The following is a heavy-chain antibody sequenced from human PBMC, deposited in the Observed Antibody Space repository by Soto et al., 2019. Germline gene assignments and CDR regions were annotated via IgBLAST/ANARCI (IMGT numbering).Heavy chain of an antibody. CDR1: GGTFNCYA. D-gene: IGHD3-10*01. J-gene: IGHJ4*02. Sequence: QVQLVQSGTEVKKPGSSVKVSCKASGGTFNCYAISWVRQAPGQGLEWMGGIIPIFGTANYAQKFQGRVTITADESTSTAYMVLSSLRSEDTAVYYCWFYGSGSYYEVWFFDYWGQGTLVTVSS. CDR2: IIPIFGTA. V-gene: IGHV1-69*01. CDR3: WFYGSGSYYEVWFFDY.